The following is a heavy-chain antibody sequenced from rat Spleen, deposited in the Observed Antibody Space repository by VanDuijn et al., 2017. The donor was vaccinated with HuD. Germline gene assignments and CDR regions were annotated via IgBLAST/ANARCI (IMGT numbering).Heavy chain of an antibody. CDR3: TRDHMMVVIRD. CDR2: ISSGGST. D-gene: IGHD1-12*02. J-gene: IGHJ2*01. Sequence: QVQLKESGPGLVQPSQTLSLTCTVSGFSLTSYHVSWVRQPPGKGLEWIAAISSGGSTYYNSALKSRLSISRDTSKSQVFLKMNSLQTDDTGTYYCTRDHMMVVIRDWGQGVMVTVSS. V-gene: IGHV2S12*01. CDR1: GFSLTSYH.